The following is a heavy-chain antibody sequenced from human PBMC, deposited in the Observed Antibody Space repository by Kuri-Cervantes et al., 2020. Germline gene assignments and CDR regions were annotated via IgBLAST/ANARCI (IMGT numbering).Heavy chain of an antibody. CDR1: GVSFEDYA. CDR3: ARVPGGGGEHYYYYYGMDV. J-gene: IGHJ6*02. Sequence: SLKISCAASGVSFEDYAMHWVRQVPGKGLEWVSGISWNGGGVGYAVSVGGRFTISRDNAKNSLYLQMNSLRDEDTAVYYCARVPGGGGEHYYYYYGMDVWGQGTTVTVSS. D-gene: IGHD2-21*01. CDR2: ISWNGGGV. V-gene: IGHV3-9*01.